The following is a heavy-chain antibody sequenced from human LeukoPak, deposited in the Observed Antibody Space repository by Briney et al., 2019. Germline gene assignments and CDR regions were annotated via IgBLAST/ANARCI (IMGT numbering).Heavy chain of an antibody. V-gene: IGHV4-34*01. CDR2: INHSGST. D-gene: IGHD5-24*01. J-gene: IGHJ6*02. CDR3: ARDSRWLQLVRYYYGMDV. CDR1: GGSFSGYY. Sequence: SETLSLTCAVYGGSFSGYYWSWIRQPPGKGLEWIGEINHSGSTNYNPSLKSRVTISVDTSKNQFSLKLSSVTAADTAVYYCARDSRWLQLVRYYYGMDVWGQGTTVTVSS.